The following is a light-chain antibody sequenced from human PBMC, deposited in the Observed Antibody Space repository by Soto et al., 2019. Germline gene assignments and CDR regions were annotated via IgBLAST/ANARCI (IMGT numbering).Light chain of an antibody. Sequence: EIVLTQSPGTLSLSPGERATLSCRASQSVSSSHLAWYQKNPGQAPRLLIYGATSRATGIPDRFSGSGSGTDFTLTISRLEPEDFVVYYCQQYGTSAGTFGQGTKVEIK. CDR1: QSVSSSH. J-gene: IGKJ1*01. CDR2: GAT. V-gene: IGKV3-20*01. CDR3: QQYGTSAGT.